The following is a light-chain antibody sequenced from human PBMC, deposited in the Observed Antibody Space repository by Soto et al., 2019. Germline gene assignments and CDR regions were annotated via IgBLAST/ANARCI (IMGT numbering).Light chain of an antibody. V-gene: IGKV3D-15*03. CDR1: QSVSSN. CDR2: GAS. J-gene: IGKJ1*01. Sequence: DIVMTQSPATLSASPGERATLSCRASQSVSSNLAWYQQKPGQAPRLLIYGASIRATGIPTRFSGSGSGTDSTPTISILQAEDFADYYCQHYNNWPWTFGQGTKLEIK. CDR3: QHYNNWPWT.